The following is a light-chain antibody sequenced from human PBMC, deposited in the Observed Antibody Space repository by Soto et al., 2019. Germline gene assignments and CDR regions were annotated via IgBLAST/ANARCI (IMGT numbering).Light chain of an antibody. CDR3: QQYYTIPHT. Sequence: EIVLTQSPGTLSLSPGERATLSCRASQSVSSSYLAWYQQKPGQAPRLLIYGASSRATGIPDRFSGSGSGTDFTLTISRLEPEDFAVYYCQQYYTIPHTFGQGTKLEIK. J-gene: IGKJ2*01. CDR1: QSVSSSY. CDR2: GAS. V-gene: IGKV3-20*01.